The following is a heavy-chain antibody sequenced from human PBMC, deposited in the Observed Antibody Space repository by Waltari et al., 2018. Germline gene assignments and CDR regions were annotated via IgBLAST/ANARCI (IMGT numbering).Heavy chain of an antibody. CDR2: INPNSGGT. CDR1: GYTFTGYY. J-gene: IGHJ3*02. D-gene: IGHD6-19*01. CDR3: ARSIAVVKTTPRGAFDI. Sequence: QVQLVQSGAEVKKPGASVKVSCKASGYTFTGYYMHWVRQAPGQGLEWMGWINPNSGGTNYAQKFQGRVTMTRDTSISTAYMELSRLRSDDTAVYYCARSIAVVKTTPRGAFDIWGQGTMVTVSS. V-gene: IGHV1-2*02.